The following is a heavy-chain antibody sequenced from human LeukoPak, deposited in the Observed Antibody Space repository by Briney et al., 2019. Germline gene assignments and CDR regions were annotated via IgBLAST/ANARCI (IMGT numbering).Heavy chain of an antibody. J-gene: IGHJ4*02. CDR2: ISYDGSNK. Sequence: GGSLRLSCAVSGFTVSNNYMSWVRQAPGKGLEWVAVISYDGSNKYYADSVKGRFTISRDNSKNTLYLQMNSLRAEDTAVYYCARDGDCSSTSCSSFDYWGQGTLVTVSS. CDR3: ARDGDCSSTSCSSFDY. V-gene: IGHV3-30-3*01. CDR1: GFTVSNNY. D-gene: IGHD2-2*01.